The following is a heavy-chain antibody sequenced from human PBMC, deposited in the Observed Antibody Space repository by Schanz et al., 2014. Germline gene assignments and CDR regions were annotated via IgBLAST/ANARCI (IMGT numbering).Heavy chain of an antibody. D-gene: IGHD3-22*01. V-gene: IGHV3-74*01. CDR2: INSDGTTT. Sequence: EVQLVESGGGLVQPGGSLRLSCAASGFTFSTYWMHWVRQAPGKGLVWVSHINSDGTTTTYADSVKGRFTISRDNSKNTLFLQMNSLRAGDTAVYYCAKDGRLPYYGTGSDFDYWGQGTLVTVSS. CDR3: AKDGRLPYYGTGSDFDY. J-gene: IGHJ4*02. CDR1: GFTFSTYW.